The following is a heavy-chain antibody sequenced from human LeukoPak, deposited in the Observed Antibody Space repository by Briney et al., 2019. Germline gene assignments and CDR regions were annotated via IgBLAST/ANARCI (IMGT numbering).Heavy chain of an antibody. Sequence: GGSLRLSCAASGFTFSSYAMSWVRQAPGKGLEWVSAISGSGGSTYYADSVKGRFTISRDNSKNPLYLQMNSLRAEDTAVYYCAKDGGGATTVTAEFDYWGQGTLVTVSS. V-gene: IGHV3-23*01. CDR3: AKDGGGATTVTAEFDY. D-gene: IGHD4-17*01. CDR2: ISGSGGST. J-gene: IGHJ4*02. CDR1: GFTFSSYA.